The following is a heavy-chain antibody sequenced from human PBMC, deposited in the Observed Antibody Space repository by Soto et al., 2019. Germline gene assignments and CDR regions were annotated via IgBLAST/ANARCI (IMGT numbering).Heavy chain of an antibody. V-gene: IGHV4-59*01. CDR2: VHYTGST. J-gene: IGHJ5*02. CDR1: GGSISSSY. CDR3: GRGGANWFDP. Sequence: SETLSLTCAVSGGSISSSYWSWFRQPPGKGLVWIGYVHYTGSTNYSPSLKNRVTMSVDTSKNQFSLSLSSVTAADTALYYCGRGGANWFDPGGQGTLVTVSS.